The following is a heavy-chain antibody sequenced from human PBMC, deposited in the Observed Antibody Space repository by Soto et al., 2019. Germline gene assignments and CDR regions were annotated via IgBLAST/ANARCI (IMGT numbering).Heavy chain of an antibody. D-gene: IGHD3-3*01. Sequence: QVQLVESGGGVVHPGTSLRLSCAASGFTFSTHGMHWVRQAPGKGPEWVAVISHDGSKKYYVESVEGRFSISRDNSKSSVHLHMNNVITEDTAVYYCAKDKGPYYDFWSGQRWFDPWGQGTLVTVSS. J-gene: IGHJ5*02. V-gene: IGHV3-30*18. CDR1: GFTFSTHG. CDR3: AKDKGPYYDFWSGQRWFDP. CDR2: ISHDGSKK.